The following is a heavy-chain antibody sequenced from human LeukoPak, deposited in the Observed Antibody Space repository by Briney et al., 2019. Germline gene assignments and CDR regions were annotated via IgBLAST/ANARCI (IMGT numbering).Heavy chain of an antibody. CDR1: GFTFSSYA. CDR2: ISFDGNTK. D-gene: IGHD3-10*01. Sequence: GRSLRLSCTASGFTFSSYAMHWVRQAPGKGLQWVAVISFDGNTKFYGDSVKGRFTISRDNSKNTLYLQMNSLRAEDTALYYCAKDLVENYYGSEVTLDYWGQGTLVTVSS. V-gene: IGHV3-30*18. CDR3: AKDLVENYYGSEVTLDY. J-gene: IGHJ4*02.